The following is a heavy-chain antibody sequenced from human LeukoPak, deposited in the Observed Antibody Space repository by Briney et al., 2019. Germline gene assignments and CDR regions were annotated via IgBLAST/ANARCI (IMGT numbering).Heavy chain of an antibody. CDR2: INTNTGNP. D-gene: IGHD6-19*01. V-gene: IGHV7-4-1*02. CDR3: AREAESASGWSGGDFDY. J-gene: IGHJ4*02. CDR1: GYTFTIYA. Sequence: ASVKVSFKASGYTFTIYAMNWVRQAPGQGLEWMGWINTNTGNPTYAQGFTGRFVFSLDTSVSTAYLQISSLKAEDTAVYYCAREAESASGWSGGDFDYWGQGTLVTVSS.